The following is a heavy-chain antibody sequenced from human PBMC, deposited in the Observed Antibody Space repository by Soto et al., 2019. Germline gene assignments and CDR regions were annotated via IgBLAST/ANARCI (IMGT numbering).Heavy chain of an antibody. V-gene: IGHV3-30-3*02. D-gene: IGHD3-22*01. CDR1: GFTFSSYT. CDR2: ISYDGGDK. J-gene: IGHJ4*02. Sequence: GGSLRLSCAASGFTFSSYTMHWVRQTPGKGLEWVADISYDGGDKYYADSVKGRFTISRDNSKNTLYLQMNSLRAEDTAVYYCAKCFADSSGYYFDYWGQGTLVNVSS. CDR3: AKCFADSSGYYFDY.